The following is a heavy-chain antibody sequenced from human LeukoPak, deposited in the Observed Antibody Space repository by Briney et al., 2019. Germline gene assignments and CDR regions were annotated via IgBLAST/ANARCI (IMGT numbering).Heavy chain of an antibody. CDR2: ISGGSGST. D-gene: IGHD3-22*01. Sequence: GGSLRLSCAASGFTFSSYAMSWVRQAPGKGLAWASTISGGSGSTYCADSVKGRFTISRDNSKNTLYLQMNGLRDEDTAVYYCAKHRFESGGYHSTDWGQGTLVTVSS. CDR3: AKHRFESGGYHSTD. V-gene: IGHV3-23*01. CDR1: GFTFSSYA. J-gene: IGHJ4*02.